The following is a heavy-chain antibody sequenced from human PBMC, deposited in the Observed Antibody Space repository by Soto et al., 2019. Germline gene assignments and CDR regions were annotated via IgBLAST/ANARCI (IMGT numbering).Heavy chain of an antibody. J-gene: IGHJ4*02. D-gene: IGHD4-4*01. CDR1: GFTFSNYA. CDR3: AKGLWVNYYYFDS. Sequence: EVQLLESGGGLVQPGGSLRLSCAASGFTFSNYAMSWVRQAPGKGLEWVSAISGSGGVSTYYADSVKGRFTISRDNSKTTLYLKMNGLRAEDTAVYYCAKGLWVNYYYFDSWGQGPLVPVSS. CDR2: ISGSGGVST. V-gene: IGHV3-23*01.